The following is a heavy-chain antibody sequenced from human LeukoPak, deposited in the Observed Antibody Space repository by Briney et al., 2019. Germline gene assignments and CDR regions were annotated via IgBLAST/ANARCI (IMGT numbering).Heavy chain of an antibody. Sequence: KPSETLSLTCTVSGRSISSYYWSWIRQPAGKGREWIGRIYTSGSTNYNPALKSRVTMSVDMSKDQFSLKLSSVTAADTAVYYCARERTGPYTWFDPWGQGTLVTVSS. CDR3: ARERTGPYTWFDP. CDR2: IYTSGST. CDR1: GRSISSYY. V-gene: IGHV4-4*07. D-gene: IGHD3/OR15-3a*01. J-gene: IGHJ5*02.